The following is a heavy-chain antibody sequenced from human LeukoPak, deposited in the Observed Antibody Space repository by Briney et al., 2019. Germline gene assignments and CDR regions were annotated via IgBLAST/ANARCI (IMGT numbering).Heavy chain of an antibody. D-gene: IGHD5-12*01. Sequence: PGGSLRLSCAASGFTFGIYAMSWVRQAPGKGLEWVSDIIGSGGNTYYADSVKGRFTISRDNSKNTLYLQMNSLRAEDTAVYYCAKVPSGYSGYDSINYFDYWGQGTLVTVSS. V-gene: IGHV3-23*01. CDR3: AKVPSGYSGYDSINYFDY. J-gene: IGHJ4*02. CDR2: IIGSGGNT. CDR1: GFTFGIYA.